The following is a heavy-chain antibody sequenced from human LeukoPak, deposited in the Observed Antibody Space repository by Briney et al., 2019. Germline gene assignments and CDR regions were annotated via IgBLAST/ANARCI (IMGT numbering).Heavy chain of an antibody. CDR1: GCSFTSYW. Sequence: GESLKISCKGSGCSFTSYWIGWVRQMPGKGLEWMGIIYPGDSDTRYSPSFQGQVTISADKSISTAYLQWSSLKASDTAMYYCARRQVGWLQSYYFDYWGQGTLVTVSS. V-gene: IGHV5-51*01. CDR3: ARRQVGWLQSYYFDY. J-gene: IGHJ4*02. CDR2: IYPGDSDT. D-gene: IGHD5-24*01.